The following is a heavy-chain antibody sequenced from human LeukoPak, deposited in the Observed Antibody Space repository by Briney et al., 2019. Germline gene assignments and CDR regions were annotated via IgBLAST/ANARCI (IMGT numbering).Heavy chain of an antibody. Sequence: GGSLRLSCAASGFTFSDYYMTWIRQAPGKGLEWVSYISRSGNTIYYADSLKGRFTISRDNAKNSLYLQMNSLRAEDTAVYYCAREVLLWFGEITQDYYMDVWGKGTTVTISS. CDR1: GFTFSDYY. V-gene: IGHV3-11*04. CDR3: AREVLLWFGEITQDYYMDV. J-gene: IGHJ6*03. D-gene: IGHD3-10*01. CDR2: ISRSGNTI.